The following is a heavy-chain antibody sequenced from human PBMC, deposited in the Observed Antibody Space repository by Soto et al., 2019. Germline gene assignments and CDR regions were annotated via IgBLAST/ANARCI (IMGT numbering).Heavy chain of an antibody. Sequence: QVQLVQSGAEVKKPGSSVTVSCKASGGTFSSYTISWVRQAPGQGLEWMGGIIPIFGTANYAQKFQGRVTITADEATNPAYIELSNLRSEDTAVYYCARGNHRWLQLWYFDLWGRGTLVTVSS. CDR3: ARGNHRWLQLWYFDL. D-gene: IGHD5-12*01. V-gene: IGHV1-69*12. J-gene: IGHJ2*01. CDR1: GGTFSSYT. CDR2: IIPIFGTA.